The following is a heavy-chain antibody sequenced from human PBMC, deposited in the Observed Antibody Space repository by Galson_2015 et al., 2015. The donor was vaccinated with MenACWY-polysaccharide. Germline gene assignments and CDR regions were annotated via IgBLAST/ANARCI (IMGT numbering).Heavy chain of an antibody. V-gene: IGHV3-21*01. D-gene: IGHD2-21*02. CDR1: YS. Sequence: YSMNWVRQAPGKGLEWVSFISSSSSYIYYADSVKRRLTISRDNARNSLNLQMNSLRVEYTAVYYCASSKYCGGDFSMYVMDFWGQWTTVTVSS. J-gene: IGHJ6*02. CDR3: ASSKYCGGDFSMYVMDF. CDR2: ISSSSSYI.